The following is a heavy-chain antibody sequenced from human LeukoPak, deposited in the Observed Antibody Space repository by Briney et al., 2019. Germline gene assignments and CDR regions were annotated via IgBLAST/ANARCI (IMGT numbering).Heavy chain of an antibody. D-gene: IGHD4-23*01. Sequence: PGGSLRLSCAASGFTFSGSSMNWVRQAPGKGLEWVSYISSSGAIMYYADSVKGRFTISRDNAKNSLYLQMNSLRGEDTAVYYCVRPGGTFAEYFQHWGQGTLVTVSS. CDR1: GFTFSGSS. J-gene: IGHJ1*01. CDR2: ISSSGAIM. CDR3: VRPGGTFAEYFQH. V-gene: IGHV3-48*01.